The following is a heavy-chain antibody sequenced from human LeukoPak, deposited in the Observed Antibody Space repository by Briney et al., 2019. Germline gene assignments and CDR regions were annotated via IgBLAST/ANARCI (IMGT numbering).Heavy chain of an antibody. V-gene: IGHV4-31*03. J-gene: IGHJ4*02. CDR3: ARPSGYSYGALDY. D-gene: IGHD5-18*01. CDR2: IYYSGRT. CDR1: GGSISGGVYY. Sequence: PSETLSLTCTVSGGSISGGVYYCSWIRQHPGKGLEWIGYIYYSGRTYYNPSLKNRVTISVDTSKTQCSLKLSSVTAADTAVYYCARPSGYSYGALDYWGQGTLVTVSS.